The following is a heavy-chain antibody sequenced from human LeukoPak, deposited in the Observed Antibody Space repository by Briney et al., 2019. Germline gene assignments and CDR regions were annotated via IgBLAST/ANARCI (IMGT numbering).Heavy chain of an antibody. CDR2: ISAYNGNT. CDR1: GYTFTSYG. D-gene: IGHD2-2*01. Sequence: ASVKVSCKASGYTFTSYGISWVRQAPGQGLEWMGWISAYNGNTNYAQKLQGRVTMTTDTSTSTAYMELRSLRSDDTAVYYCAMGYCSSTSCYSSDSSGWYFVYWGQGTLVTVSS. J-gene: IGHJ4*02. CDR3: AMGYCSSTSCYSSDSSGWYFVY. V-gene: IGHV1-18*01.